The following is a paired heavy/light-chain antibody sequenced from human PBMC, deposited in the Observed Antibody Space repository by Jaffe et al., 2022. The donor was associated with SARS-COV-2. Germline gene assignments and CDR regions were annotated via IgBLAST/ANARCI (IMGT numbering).Heavy chain of an antibody. CDR2: IYHSGIT. J-gene: IGHJ4*02. CDR3: ARQLWVGPTS. D-gene: IGHD1-26*01. CDR1: GDSISGSSHY. V-gene: IGHV4-39*01. Sequence: QLQLQESGPGLVKPSETLSLICTVSGDSISGSSHYWGWIRQPPGKGLEWIANIYHSGITYYNPSLRSRVAISVDTSKNQFSLRLSSVTAADTAVYYCARQLWVGPTSWGQGILVTVSS.
Light chain of an antibody. J-gene: IGLJ2*01. Sequence: NFMLTQPHSVSGSPGKTVIISCTGSSGSISTNYVQWFQQRPGSAPTTVIYEDNQRPSGVPDRFSGSIDSSSNSASLTISGLKTEDEAEYYCQSYDLDNHVIFGGGTKLTVL. V-gene: IGLV6-57*02. CDR3: QSYDLDNHVI. CDR1: SGSISTNY. CDR2: EDN.